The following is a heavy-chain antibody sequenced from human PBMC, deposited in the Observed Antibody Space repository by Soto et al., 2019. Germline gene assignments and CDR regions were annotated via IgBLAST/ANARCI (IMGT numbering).Heavy chain of an antibody. CDR3: ARLGKYYQSLEP. CDR2: ISHSGST. CDR1: GGSVSSSNW. J-gene: IGHJ5*02. D-gene: IGHD2-2*01. V-gene: IGHV4-4*01. Sequence: ADALSLTCAVSGGSVSSSNWSIWVRQPPGKGLEWTGEISHSGSTNYNPSLKRRVTISVDKSQNQFSLKLSSVPAADTAVYSCARLGKYYQSLEPWGPGTLVTVSS.